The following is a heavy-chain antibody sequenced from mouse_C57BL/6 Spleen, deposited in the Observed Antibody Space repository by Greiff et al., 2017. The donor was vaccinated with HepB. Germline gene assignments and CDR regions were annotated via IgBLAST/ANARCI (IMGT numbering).Heavy chain of an antibody. Sequence: EVQLMESGGDLVKPGGSLKLSCAASGFTFSSYGMSWVRQTPDKRLEWVATISSGGSYTYYPDSVKGRFTISRDNAKNTLYLQMSSLKSEDTAMYYCARHDYYGSLYAMDYWGQGTSVTVSS. CDR2: ISSGGSYT. CDR1: GFTFSSYG. V-gene: IGHV5-6*01. CDR3: ARHDYYGSLYAMDY. J-gene: IGHJ4*01. D-gene: IGHD1-1*01.